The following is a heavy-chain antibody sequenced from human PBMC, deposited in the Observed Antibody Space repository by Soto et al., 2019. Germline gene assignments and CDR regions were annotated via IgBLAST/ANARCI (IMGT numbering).Heavy chain of an antibody. D-gene: IGHD4-17*01. V-gene: IGHV3-33*01. CDR2: IWYDGTQK. J-gene: IGHJ4*02. CDR1: GFTFNTYS. CDR3: ARAGGTTVTGLWHFDS. Sequence: QVQLEESGGGVVQPGRSLRLSCEASGFTFNTYSMHWVRQPPGKWLEWLAAIWYDGTQKYDADSVKGRFIISRDNSKKTLYVEMNSLRAEDTAVYYCARAGGTTVTGLWHFDSWGQGTLVTVSS.